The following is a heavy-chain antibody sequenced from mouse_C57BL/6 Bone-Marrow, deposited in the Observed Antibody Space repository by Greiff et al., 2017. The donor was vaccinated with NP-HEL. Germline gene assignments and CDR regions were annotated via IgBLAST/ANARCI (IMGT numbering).Heavy chain of an antibody. CDR1: GFTFSSYA. CDR3: TRDSPWFAY. V-gene: IGHV5-9-1*02. Sequence: EVKLMESGEGLVKPGGSLKLSCAASGFTFSSYAMSWVRQTPEKRLEWVAYISSGGDYINYADTVKGRFTISRDNARNTLYLQMSSLKSEDTAMYYCTRDSPWFAYWGQGTLVTVSA. CDR2: ISSGGDYI. J-gene: IGHJ3*01.